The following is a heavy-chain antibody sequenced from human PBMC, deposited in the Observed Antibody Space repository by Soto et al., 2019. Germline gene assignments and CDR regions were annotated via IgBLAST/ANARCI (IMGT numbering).Heavy chain of an antibody. J-gene: IGHJ6*02. CDR3: ARGDFWSGYFSVKVGGPYGMDV. CDR2: IYYSGST. Sequence: SETLSVTCTVSGGSISSYYWSWIRQPPGKGLEWIGYIYYSGSTNYNPSLKSRVTISVDTSKNQFSLKLSSVTAADTAVYYCARGDFWSGYFSVKVGGPYGMDVWGQGTTVTVSS. CDR1: GGSISSYY. V-gene: IGHV4-59*01. D-gene: IGHD3-3*01.